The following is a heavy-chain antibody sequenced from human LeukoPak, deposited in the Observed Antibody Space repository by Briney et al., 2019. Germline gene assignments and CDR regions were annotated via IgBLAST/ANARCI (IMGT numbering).Heavy chain of an antibody. J-gene: IGHJ4*02. CDR1: GFTFSSYW. CDR2: IKQDGSEK. D-gene: IGHD6-19*01. V-gene: IGHV3-7*01. CDR3: ARVVRQWLVPMAFDY. Sequence: EGSLRLSCAASGFTFSSYWMSWVRQAPGKGLEWVANIKQDGSEKYYVDSVKGRFTISRDNAKNSLYLQMNSLRAEDTAVYYCARVVRQWLVPMAFDYWGQGTLVTVSS.